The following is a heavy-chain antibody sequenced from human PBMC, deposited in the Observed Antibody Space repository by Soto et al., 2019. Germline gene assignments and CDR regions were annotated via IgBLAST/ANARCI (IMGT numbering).Heavy chain of an antibody. D-gene: IGHD3-3*01. J-gene: IGHJ4*02. Sequence: PGGSLRLSCTASGFSFSSNWMSWVRQAPGKGPEWVANINQDGSEKYCADSVKGRFTISRDNAKNSLYLQMDSLRVEDTALYYCFNVFFCYWGRGTLVTVSS. CDR3: FNVFFCY. CDR1: GFSFSSNW. CDR2: INQDGSEK. V-gene: IGHV3-7*01.